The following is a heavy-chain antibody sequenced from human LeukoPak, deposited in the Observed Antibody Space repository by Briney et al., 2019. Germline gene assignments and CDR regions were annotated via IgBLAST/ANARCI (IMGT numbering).Heavy chain of an antibody. D-gene: IGHD1-7*01. CDR2: IYPGDSDA. J-gene: IGHJ4*02. V-gene: IGHV5-51*01. Sequence: GESLKISCKGSGYSFTSYWIGWVRQMPREGLEWMGIIYPGDSDARCSPSFQGQVTISVDKSISTAYLQWSSLKASDTAMYYCARRIRGTSPGAFDYWGQGTLVTVSS. CDR1: GYSFTSYW. CDR3: ARRIRGTSPGAFDY.